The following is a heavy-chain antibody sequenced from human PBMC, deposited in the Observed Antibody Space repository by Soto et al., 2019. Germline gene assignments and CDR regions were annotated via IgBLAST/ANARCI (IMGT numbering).Heavy chain of an antibody. J-gene: IGHJ6*03. Sequence: VSVKVSCKVSGYTLTELSMHWVRQAPGKGLEWMGGFDPEDGETIYAQKFQGRVTMTEDTSTDTAYMELSSLRSEDTAVYYCASTYSSGPVGYYYYYMDVWGKGTTVTVSS. D-gene: IGHD6-19*01. CDR2: FDPEDGET. V-gene: IGHV1-24*01. CDR3: ASTYSSGPVGYYYYYMDV. CDR1: GYTLTELS.